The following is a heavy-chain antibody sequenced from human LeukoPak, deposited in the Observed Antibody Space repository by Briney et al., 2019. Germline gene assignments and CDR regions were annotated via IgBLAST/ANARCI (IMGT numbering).Heavy chain of an antibody. CDR1: GGSLNLYY. Sequence: PSETLSLTCAVYGGSLNLYYWSWLRQPPGKGLEWIGEIDHSGSTNYNPYLKSRVTISVDAPKNQFSLKQSSVTAADTAVYYCARERDRRATFYQSPLGNWGQGTLVTVAS. CDR3: ARERDRRATFYQSPLGN. J-gene: IGHJ4*02. D-gene: IGHD2/OR15-2a*01. CDR2: IDHSGST. V-gene: IGHV4-34*01.